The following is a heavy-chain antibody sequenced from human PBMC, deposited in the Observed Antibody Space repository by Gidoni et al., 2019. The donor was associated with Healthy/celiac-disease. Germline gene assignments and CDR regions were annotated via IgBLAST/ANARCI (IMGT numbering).Heavy chain of an antibody. Sequence: QVQLVQSGAEVQKPGSSVTVSCKASGGTFSRYAISWVRQAPGQGLEWMGVISPIFGTATYEQKFQGRVTITADESTSTAYMELSSLRSEDTAVYYCASSPGDGYNFYFDYWGQGTLVTVSS. J-gene: IGHJ4*02. D-gene: IGHD5-12*01. CDR2: ISPIFGTA. CDR1: GGTFSRYA. V-gene: IGHV1-69*01. CDR3: ASSPGDGYNFYFDY.